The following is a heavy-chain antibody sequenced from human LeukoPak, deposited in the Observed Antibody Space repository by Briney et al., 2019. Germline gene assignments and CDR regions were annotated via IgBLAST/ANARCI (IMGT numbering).Heavy chain of an antibody. CDR3: ARDQAPSQAFDY. V-gene: IGHV3-7*01. J-gene: IGHJ4*02. CDR2: IRQDGSQK. CDR1: GFTFSDYW. Sequence: GGSLRLSCAASGFTFSDYWMNWVRQAPGMGLEWVANIRQDGSQKYYVDSVKGRFTISRDNAKNSLYLQMNSLRAEDTAVYYCARDQAPSQAFDYWGQGTLVTVSS.